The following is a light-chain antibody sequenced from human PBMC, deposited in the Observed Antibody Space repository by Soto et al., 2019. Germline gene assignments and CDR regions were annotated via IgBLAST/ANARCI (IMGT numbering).Light chain of an antibody. Sequence: ALTQPASVSGSPGQSITISCTGTSGDIGSYNRVSWYQQHPGKAPKLIIYEVTDRPSGVSNRFSGSKSGNTASLTISGLQAEDEAEYYCSSYTNTNTRACVFGTGTKVTVL. CDR2: EVT. CDR3: SSYTNTNTRACV. CDR1: SGDIGSYNR. J-gene: IGLJ1*01. V-gene: IGLV2-14*01.